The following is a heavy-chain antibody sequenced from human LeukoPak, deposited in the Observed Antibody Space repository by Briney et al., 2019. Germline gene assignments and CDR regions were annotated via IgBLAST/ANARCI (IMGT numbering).Heavy chain of an antibody. CDR2: MYYGGSP. J-gene: IGHJ5*02. Sequence: SETLSLTCTVSGGSISSFYWSWIRQPPGRGLEWIGYMYYGGSPNYNPSLKSRVITSLDTSKKQFSLKLNSVTTADTAVYYCVTGRYSYGWYDHWGQGLLAIVSS. D-gene: IGHD1-26*01. CDR1: GGSISSFY. CDR3: VTGRYSYGWYDH. V-gene: IGHV4-59*13.